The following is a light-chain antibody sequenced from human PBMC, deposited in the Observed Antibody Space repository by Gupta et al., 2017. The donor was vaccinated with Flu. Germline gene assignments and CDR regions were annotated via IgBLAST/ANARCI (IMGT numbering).Light chain of an antibody. CDR2: DVS. Sequence: TISCTGTSSDVGGYNYVSWYQQHPGKAPKLMIYDVSNRPSGVSNRFSGSKSGNTASLTISGLQAEDEADYYCSSYTSSSTLEVFGGGTKLTVL. CDR1: SSDVGGYNY. V-gene: IGLV2-14*04. J-gene: IGLJ2*01. CDR3: SSYTSSSTLEV.